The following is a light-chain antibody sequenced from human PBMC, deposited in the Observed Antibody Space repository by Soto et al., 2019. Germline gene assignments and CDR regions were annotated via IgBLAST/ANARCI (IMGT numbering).Light chain of an antibody. CDR1: SSDVGVYNY. Sequence: SALTQPRSVSGSPGQSVTISCTGTSSDVGVYNYVSWYQQHPGKAPKLVIYDVTKRPSGVPDRFSGSKSANTASLTISGLQAEDEADYYCCSYAGSYTFVFGTGTKVTVL. J-gene: IGLJ1*01. CDR2: DVT. CDR3: CSYAGSYTFV. V-gene: IGLV2-11*01.